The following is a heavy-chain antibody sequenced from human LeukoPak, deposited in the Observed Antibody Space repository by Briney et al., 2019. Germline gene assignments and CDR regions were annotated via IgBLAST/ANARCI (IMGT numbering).Heavy chain of an antibody. Sequence: GGSLRLSCAASGFTFSSYAMSWVRQAPGKGLEWVSAISGSGGSTYYADSVKGRFTISRDNAKNSLYLQMNSLRAEDTALYYCARASSGWYFNDAFDIWGQGTMVTVSS. D-gene: IGHD6-19*01. CDR3: ARASSGWYFNDAFDI. CDR1: GFTFSSYA. J-gene: IGHJ3*02. V-gene: IGHV3-23*01. CDR2: ISGSGGST.